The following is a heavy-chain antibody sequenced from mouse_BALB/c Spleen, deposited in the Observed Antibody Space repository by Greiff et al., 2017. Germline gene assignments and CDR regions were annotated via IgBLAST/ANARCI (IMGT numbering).Heavy chain of an antibody. Sequence: VQGVESGPGLVQPSQSLSITCTVSGFSLTSYGVHWVRQSPGKGLEWLGVIWSGGSTDYNAAFISRLSISKDNSKSQVFFKMNSLQANDTAIYYCARNGIYYYPGTAMDYWGQGTSVTVSS. V-gene: IGHV2-2*02. J-gene: IGHJ4*01. CDR2: IWSGGST. CDR3: ARNGIYYYPGTAMDY. CDR1: GFSLTSYG. D-gene: IGHD1-1*01.